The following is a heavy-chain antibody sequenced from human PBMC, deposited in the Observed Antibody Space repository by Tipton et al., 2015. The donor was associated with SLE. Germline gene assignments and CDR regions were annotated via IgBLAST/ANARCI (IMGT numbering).Heavy chain of an antibody. V-gene: IGHV3-23*01. CDR3: AKGREQQLVGWFDP. CDR1: GFTFSSYW. Sequence: SLRLSCAASGFTFSSYWMSWVRQAPGKGLEWVSAISGSGATTHYADSVKGRFTISRDNSKKTLYLQMNSLRAEDTAVYYCAKGREQQLVGWFDPWGQGTLVTVSS. J-gene: IGHJ5*02. D-gene: IGHD6-13*01. CDR2: ISGSGATT.